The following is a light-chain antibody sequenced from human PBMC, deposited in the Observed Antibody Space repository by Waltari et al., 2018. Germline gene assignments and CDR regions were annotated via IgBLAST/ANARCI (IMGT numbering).Light chain of an antibody. V-gene: IGKV3-20*01. CDR2: GAS. CDR1: QSVSSSY. J-gene: IGKJ4*01. Sequence: EIVLTQSPCPHSLSPVERTTLSCRPSQSVSSSYLAWYQQKPGQAPRLLIYGASSRATGIPDRFSGSGSGTDFTLTISRLEPEDFAVYYCQQYGSSPGLTFGGGTKVEIK. CDR3: QQYGSSPGLT.